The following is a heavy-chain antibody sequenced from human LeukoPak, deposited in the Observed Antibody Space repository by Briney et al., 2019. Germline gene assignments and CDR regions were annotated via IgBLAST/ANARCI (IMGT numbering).Heavy chain of an antibody. J-gene: IGHJ4*02. Sequence: SETLSLTCTVSGGSISSYYWSCIRQPPGKGLEWIGYIYYSGNTKYNPSLKSRVTISVDTSKNQFSLKLSSVTAADTAVYYCARGGGNSFDYWGQGTLVTVSS. CDR3: ARGGGNSFDY. CDR1: GGSISSYY. CDR2: IYYSGNT. V-gene: IGHV4-59*01. D-gene: IGHD4-23*01.